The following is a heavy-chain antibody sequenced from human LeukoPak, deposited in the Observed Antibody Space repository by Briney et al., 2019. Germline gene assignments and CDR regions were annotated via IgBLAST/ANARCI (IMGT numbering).Heavy chain of an antibody. CDR1: GYTFTSYD. J-gene: IGHJ6*03. D-gene: IGHD4-17*01. Sequence: ASVKVSCKASGYTFTSYDINWVRQATGQGLEWMGWMNPNSGNTGYAQKFQGRVTITRNTSISTAYMELSSLRSEDTAVYYRARVRNYYYYMDVWGKGTTVTVSS. V-gene: IGHV1-8*03. CDR2: MNPNSGNT. CDR3: ARVRNYYYYMDV.